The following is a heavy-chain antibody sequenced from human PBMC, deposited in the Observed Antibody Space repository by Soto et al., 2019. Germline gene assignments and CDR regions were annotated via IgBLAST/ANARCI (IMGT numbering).Heavy chain of an antibody. J-gene: IGHJ6*02. CDR3: ARDRLVPYGYGMDV. CDR2: IWFDGSKK. V-gene: IGHV3-33*01. CDR1: GFTFRSYG. D-gene: IGHD2-2*01. Sequence: QMQLVESGGGVVQPGRSLRLSCAASGFTFRSYGIHWFRQPPGKGLEWVALIWFDGSKKYYVDSVKGRFAVSRDNSKNTLYLQMNSLRVEDTAVYYCARDRLVPYGYGMDVWGQGTTVTVSS.